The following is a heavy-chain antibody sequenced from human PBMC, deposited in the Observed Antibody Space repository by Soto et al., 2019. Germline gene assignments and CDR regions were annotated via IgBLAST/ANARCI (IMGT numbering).Heavy chain of an antibody. V-gene: IGHV1-69*13. Sequence: ASVKVSWKASGGALSSYAISWVRQAPGQGLEWMGGIIPIFGTANYAQKFQGRVTITADESTSTAYMELSSLRSEDTAVYYCARDYDFWSGYYGSYGMDVWGQGTTVTVSS. CDR1: GGALSSYA. D-gene: IGHD3-3*01. J-gene: IGHJ6*02. CDR2: IIPIFGTA. CDR3: ARDYDFWSGYYGSYGMDV.